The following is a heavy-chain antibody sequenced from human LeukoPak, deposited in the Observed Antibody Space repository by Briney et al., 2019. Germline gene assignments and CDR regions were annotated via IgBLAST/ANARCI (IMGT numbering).Heavy chain of an antibody. CDR2: ISYDGRNK. Sequence: GGCLRLSCAASGFTFSSYAMSWVRQAPGKGLEWVAVISYDGRNKYYADSVKGRFTISRDNSKNTLYLQMNSLRAEDTAVYYCARDRGGWYFDAFDIWGQGTMVTVSS. CDR3: ARDRGGWYFDAFDI. J-gene: IGHJ3*02. V-gene: IGHV3-30*03. CDR1: GFTFSSYA. D-gene: IGHD6-19*01.